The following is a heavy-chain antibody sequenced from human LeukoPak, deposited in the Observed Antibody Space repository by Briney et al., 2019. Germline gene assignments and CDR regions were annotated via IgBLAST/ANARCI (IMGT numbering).Heavy chain of an antibody. CDR2: INNDGSSA. CDR3: ARDRAGELEWDYFDY. V-gene: IGHV3-74*01. J-gene: IGHJ4*02. CDR1: GFTFNSYW. D-gene: IGHD1-7*01. Sequence: GGSLRLSCAASGFTFNSYWMHWVRQPPGKGPVWVSRINNDGSSAIYADSVKGRFTISRDDAKNTLYLQMNSLRAEDTAVYYCARDRAGELEWDYFDYWGQGTLVTVSS.